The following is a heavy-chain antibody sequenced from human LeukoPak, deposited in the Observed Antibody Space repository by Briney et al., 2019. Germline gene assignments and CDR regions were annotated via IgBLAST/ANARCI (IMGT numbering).Heavy chain of an antibody. D-gene: IGHD2-8*01. CDR1: GFTFSSDW. Sequence: GGSLRLSCAASGFTFSSDWMSWVCQAPGKGLEWVANIKQDGSEKYYVDSVKGRFSISRDNAKNSLYLQMNRLRAEDTAVYYCARLMTSEVCFDYSGQGTLVTVSS. J-gene: IGHJ4*02. V-gene: IGHV3-7*05. CDR3: ARLMTSEVCFDY. CDR2: IKQDGSEK.